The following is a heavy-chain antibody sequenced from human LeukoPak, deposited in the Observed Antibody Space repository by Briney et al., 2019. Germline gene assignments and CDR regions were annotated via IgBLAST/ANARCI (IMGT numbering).Heavy chain of an antibody. Sequence: GASVKVSCKASGYTFTSSGFSWVRQAPGQGLEWMGWISAHNGNTNYAQRFQDRFTMTADTSTNTAYMELRSLRSDDTAVYHCARDGDGSNWSDMMDYWGQGTLVTVSS. D-gene: IGHD6-13*01. CDR3: ARDGDGSNWSDMMDY. CDR1: GYTFTSSG. V-gene: IGHV1-18*01. CDR2: ISAHNGNT. J-gene: IGHJ4*02.